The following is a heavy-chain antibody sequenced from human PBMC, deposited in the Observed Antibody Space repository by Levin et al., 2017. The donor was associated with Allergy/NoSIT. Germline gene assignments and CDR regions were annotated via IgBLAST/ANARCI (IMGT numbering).Heavy chain of an antibody. CDR2: IYHSGNA. D-gene: IGHD5-24*01. CDR1: GDSITTGGFY. CDR3: ARVDGRNWFDT. J-gene: IGHJ5*02. Sequence: SETLSLTCTVSGDSITTGGFYWSWLRQFPGTGLEFLGYIYHSGNADYNPSLKSRLTLSVDTSKNQFSLNLRSVSAADTAVYYCARVDGRNWFDTWGQGTLVTVSS. V-gene: IGHV4-31*03.